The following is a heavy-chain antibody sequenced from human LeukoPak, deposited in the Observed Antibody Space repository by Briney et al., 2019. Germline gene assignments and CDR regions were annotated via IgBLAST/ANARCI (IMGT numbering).Heavy chain of an antibody. D-gene: IGHD3-22*01. J-gene: IGHJ4*02. CDR3: ARDTYYYDSSGSYYFDY. Sequence: GGSLRLSCAASGFTVSSNYMSWVRQAPGKGLEWVSVIYSGGSTYYADSVKGRFTISRDNSKNTLFLQMNSLRAEDTAVYYCARDTYYYDSSGSYYFDYWGQGTLVTVSS. CDR2: IYSGGST. CDR1: GFTVSSNY. V-gene: IGHV3-53*01.